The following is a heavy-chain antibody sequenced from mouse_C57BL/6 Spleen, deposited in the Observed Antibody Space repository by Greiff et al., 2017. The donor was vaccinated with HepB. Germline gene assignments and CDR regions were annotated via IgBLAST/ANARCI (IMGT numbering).Heavy chain of an antibody. CDR2: ISSGGDYI. CDR3: TREDYSNYGAMDY. Sequence: KLVESGEGLVKPGGSLKLSCAASGFTFSSYAMSWVRQTPEKRLEWVAYISSGGDYIYYADTVKGRFTISRDNARNTLYLQMSSLKSEDTAMYYCTREDYSNYGAMDYWGQGTSVTVSS. D-gene: IGHD2-5*01. CDR1: GFTFSSYA. V-gene: IGHV5-9-1*02. J-gene: IGHJ4*01.